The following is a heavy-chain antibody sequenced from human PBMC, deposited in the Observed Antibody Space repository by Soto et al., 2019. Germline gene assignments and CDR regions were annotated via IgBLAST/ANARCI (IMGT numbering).Heavy chain of an antibody. J-gene: IGHJ5*02. Sequence: PSETLSLTCAAYGGSFSVYYWSWIRHPPGKGLEWIGEINHSGSTNYNPSLKSRVTISVDTSKNQFSLKLSSVTAADTAVYYCARGGRYYGSGSYHKYNWFDPWGQGTLVTVSS. V-gene: IGHV4-34*01. CDR3: ARGGRYYGSGSYHKYNWFDP. CDR1: GGSFSVYY. D-gene: IGHD3-10*01. CDR2: INHSGST.